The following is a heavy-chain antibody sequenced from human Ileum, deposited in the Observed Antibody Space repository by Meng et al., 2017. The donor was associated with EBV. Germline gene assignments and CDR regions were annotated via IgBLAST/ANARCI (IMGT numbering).Heavy chain of an antibody. J-gene: IGHJ5*02. Sequence: EVQLVESXGGLLKPGGSLRLSCAASGSTFTNAWMSWVRQAPGRGLEWIGRITSNTDGGTTDYAAPVKGRFTISRDDSKNTLYLQMNSLKTEDTAIYYCAKGSFIDFRDLLHTFDPWGQGTLGTVSS. V-gene: IGHV3-15*01. CDR3: AKGSFIDFRDLLHTFDP. CDR2: ITSNTDGGTT. D-gene: IGHD3-10*01. CDR1: GSTFTNAW.